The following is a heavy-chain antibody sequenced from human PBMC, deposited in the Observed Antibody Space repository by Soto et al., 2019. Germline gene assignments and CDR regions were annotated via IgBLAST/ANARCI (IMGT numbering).Heavy chain of an antibody. CDR3: ARDRTAAAAHPPIADYYYYGMDV. Sequence: GGSLRLSCAASGFTFSSYAMKWVRQAPGKGLEWVSLIGESGTPTYYADSVKGRFTISRDNAENTLYLQMYSLRDEDTAVYYCARDRTAAAAHPPIADYYYYGMDVWGQGTTVTVSS. CDR1: GFTFSSYA. V-gene: IGHV3-48*02. CDR2: IGESGTPT. J-gene: IGHJ6*02. D-gene: IGHD6-13*01.